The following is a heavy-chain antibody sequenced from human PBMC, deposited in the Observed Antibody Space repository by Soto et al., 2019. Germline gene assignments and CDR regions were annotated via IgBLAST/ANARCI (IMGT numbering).Heavy chain of an antibody. D-gene: IGHD2-8*01. CDR1: GGSISSSGFS. CDR2: AYYSGNT. J-gene: IGHJ5*02. V-gene: IGHV4-39*01. CDR3: TKVSSGWFGP. Sequence: SETLSLTCTVSGGSISSSGFSRGWVRQPPGKGLEWIGCAYYSGNTYYNPSLKSRVTISVDTSGNQFSLRLNSVTAADTAVYYCTKVSSGWFGPWGQGTLVNVSS.